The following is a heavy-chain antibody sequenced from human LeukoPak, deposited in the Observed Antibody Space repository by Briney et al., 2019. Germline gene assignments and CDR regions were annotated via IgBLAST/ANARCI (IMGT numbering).Heavy chain of an antibody. CDR1: GDSVSSNSAA. Sequence: SQTLPLTCAISGDSVSSNSAAWNWIRQSPSRGLEWLGRTYYRSKWYDDYAPSVKSRIAINPDTSKNQFSLQLNSVTPEDTAVYYCARVGYCSSTSCPPSGYYYGMDVWGQGTTVTVSS. J-gene: IGHJ6*02. V-gene: IGHV6-1*01. CDR3: ARVGYCSSTSCPPSGYYYGMDV. CDR2: TYYRSKWYD. D-gene: IGHD2-2*01.